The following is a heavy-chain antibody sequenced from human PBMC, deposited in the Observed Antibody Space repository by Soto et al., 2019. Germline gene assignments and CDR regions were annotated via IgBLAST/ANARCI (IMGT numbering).Heavy chain of an antibody. J-gene: IGHJ6*02. CDR2: ISSSSSYI. D-gene: IGHD1-20*01. V-gene: IGHV3-21*01. CDR1: GFTFSSYS. Sequence: PGGSLRLSCAASGFTFSSYSMNWVRQAPGKGLEWVSSISSSSSYIYYADSVKGRFTISRDNAKNSLYLQMNSLRAEDTAVYYCARDNWNGVYGMDVWGQGTTVTVSS. CDR3: ARDNWNGVYGMDV.